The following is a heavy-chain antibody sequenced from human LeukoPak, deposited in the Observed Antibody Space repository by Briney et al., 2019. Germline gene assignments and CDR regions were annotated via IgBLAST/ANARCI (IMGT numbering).Heavy chain of an antibody. V-gene: IGHV3-23*01. CDR3: ASKCGGDCYRSNAFDI. Sequence: PGRSLRLSCAASGFTFSSYAMSWVRQAPGKGLEWVSAISGSGGSTYYADSVKGRFTISRDNAKNSLYLQMNSLRAEDTAVYYCASKCGGDCYRSNAFDIWGQGTMVTVSS. J-gene: IGHJ3*02. CDR2: ISGSGGST. D-gene: IGHD2-21*02. CDR1: GFTFSSYA.